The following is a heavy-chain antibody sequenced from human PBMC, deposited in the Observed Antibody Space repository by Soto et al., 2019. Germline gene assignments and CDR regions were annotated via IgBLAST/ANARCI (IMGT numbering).Heavy chain of an antibody. V-gene: IGHV4-38-2*02. Sequence: PSETLSLTCAVSGYSISSGYYWGWIRQPPGKGLEWIGSIYHSGSTYYNPSLKSRVTISVDTSKNHFSLKLSSVTAADTAVYYCARDWNEVYSGSYHLDYWGQGTRVTVSS. J-gene: IGHJ4*02. CDR1: GYSISSGYY. CDR3: ARDWNEVYSGSYHLDY. CDR2: IYHSGST. D-gene: IGHD1-26*01.